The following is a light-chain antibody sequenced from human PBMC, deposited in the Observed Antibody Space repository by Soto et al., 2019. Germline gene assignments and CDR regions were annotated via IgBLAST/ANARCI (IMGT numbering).Light chain of an antibody. CDR1: QAIRVD. CDR3: LQDYDFPYT. V-gene: IGKV1-6*01. Sequence: GDRVIITCRASQAIRVDVGWLQQRPGHAPNLPIYAASTLHTGVPSTFTGSGSGTDFTLTINDLQPEDVATYFCLQDYDFPYTFGQGTKLEI. J-gene: IGKJ2*01. CDR2: AAS.